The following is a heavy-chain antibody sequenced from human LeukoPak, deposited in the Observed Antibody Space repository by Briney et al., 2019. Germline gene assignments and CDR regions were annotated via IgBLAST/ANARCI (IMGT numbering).Heavy chain of an antibody. CDR1: GGSISSVSYY. J-gene: IGHJ4*02. V-gene: IGHV4-39*01. Sequence: SETLSLTCTVSGGSISSVSYYWGWVRQPPGKGLEWIGSISYNGGTYYNPSLKSRVTIFVDTSKNQFSLKLSCVTAADTAVYYCARRITGTTSDSFDYWGQGTLVTVSS. D-gene: IGHD1-20*01. CDR2: ISYNGGT. CDR3: ARRITGTTSDSFDY.